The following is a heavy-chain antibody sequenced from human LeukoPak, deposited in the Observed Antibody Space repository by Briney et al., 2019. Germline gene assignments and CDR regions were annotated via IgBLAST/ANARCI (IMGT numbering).Heavy chain of an antibody. D-gene: IGHD6-13*01. CDR1: GGSVSSYY. V-gene: IGHV4-59*02. J-gene: IGHJ5*02. Sequence: SETLSLTCTVSGGSVSSYYWSWIRQPPRKGLEWIGYIYYSGSTNYNPSLKSRVTISVDTSKNQFSLKLSSVAAADTAVYYCARGIAAAGFNWFDPWGQGTLVTVSS. CDR3: ARGIAAAGFNWFDP. CDR2: IYYSGST.